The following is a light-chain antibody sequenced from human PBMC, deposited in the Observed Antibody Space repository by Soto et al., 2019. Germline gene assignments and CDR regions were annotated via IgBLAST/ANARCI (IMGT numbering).Light chain of an antibody. CDR2: EVG. V-gene: IGLV2-8*01. CDR3: CSYAGSKNLV. CDR1: NSDIGAYNH. Sequence: QSALTQPPSASGSPGQSVTISYTGSNSDIGAYNHVSWYQQHPGKAPKLIIYEVGERPSGVPDRFSGSKSGDTASLTVSGLQAEDEADYYCCSYAGSKNLVFGAVTKVTVL. J-gene: IGLJ1*01.